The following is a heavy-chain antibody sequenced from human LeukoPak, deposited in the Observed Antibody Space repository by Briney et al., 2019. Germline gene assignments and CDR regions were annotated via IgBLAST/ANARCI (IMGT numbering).Heavy chain of an antibody. CDR3: ARVGYDSSGRFDY. Sequence: GGSLRLSCAASGFTFSSYSMNWVRQAPGKGLEWVSSISSSSSYIYYADSVKGRFTISRDNAKNSLYLQMNSLRAEDTAVYFCARVGYDSSGRFDYWGQGTLVTVSS. J-gene: IGHJ4*02. CDR1: GFTFSSYS. D-gene: IGHD3-22*01. CDR2: ISSSSSYI. V-gene: IGHV3-21*01.